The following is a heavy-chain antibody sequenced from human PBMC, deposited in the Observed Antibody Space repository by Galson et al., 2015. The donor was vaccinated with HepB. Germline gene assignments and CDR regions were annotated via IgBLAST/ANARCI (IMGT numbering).Heavy chain of an antibody. D-gene: IGHD3-22*01. CDR3: ARSIPMIVGGTNGFDI. V-gene: IGHV3-53*01. CDR2: IYSDGST. Sequence: SLRLSCAASRFTVSSNYMSWVRQAPGKGLEWVPIIYSDGSTFYADSVKGRFTISRDNPKNTLFLQISSLRPEDTAVYFCARSIPMIVGGTNGFDIWGQGTMVTVSS. CDR1: RFTVSSNY. J-gene: IGHJ3*02.